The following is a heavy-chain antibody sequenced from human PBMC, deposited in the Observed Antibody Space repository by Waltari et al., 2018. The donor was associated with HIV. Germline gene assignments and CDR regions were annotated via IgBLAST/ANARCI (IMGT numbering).Heavy chain of an antibody. Sequence: QVQLQESGPGLVKPSQTLSLTCTVSGGSISSGTYYWTWIRQPAGKGLEWIGRIDTTGTTNYNPSLKSRVTISVDTSSNQFSLKLTSVTVADTALYYCAREGCSGGSCYRYYYYYYGLDVWGQGTTVTVSS. D-gene: IGHD2-15*01. CDR1: GGSISSGTYY. J-gene: IGHJ6*02. CDR3: AREGCSGGSCYRYYYYYYGLDV. V-gene: IGHV4-61*02. CDR2: IDTTGTT.